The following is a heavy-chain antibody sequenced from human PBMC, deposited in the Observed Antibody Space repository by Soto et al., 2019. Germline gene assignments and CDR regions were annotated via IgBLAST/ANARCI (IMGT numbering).Heavy chain of an antibody. Sequence: QVQLQQWGAGLLKPSETLSLTCAVYGGSFSGYYWSWIRQPPGKGLGWIGEINHSGSTNYNPSLKGRVTISVDTSKNQFSLKLSSVTAADTAVYYCARVRNVLLWFGESSARFDPWGQGTLVTVSS. CDR3: ARVRNVLLWFGESSARFDP. CDR2: INHSGST. D-gene: IGHD3-10*01. V-gene: IGHV4-34*01. CDR1: GGSFSGYY. J-gene: IGHJ5*02.